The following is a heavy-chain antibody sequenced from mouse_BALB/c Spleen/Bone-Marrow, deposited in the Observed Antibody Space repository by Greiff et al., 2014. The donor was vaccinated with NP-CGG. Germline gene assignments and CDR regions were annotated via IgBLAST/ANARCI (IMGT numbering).Heavy chain of an antibody. CDR2: IWAGGST. Sequence: VQLVESGPGLVAPSQSLSTTCTVSGFSLTSYGVHWVRQPPGKGLEWLGVIWAGGSTNYNSALMSRLSISKDNSKGQVFLKMNSLQTDDTAMYYCARVYLWYFDVWGAGTTVTVSS. V-gene: IGHV2-9*02. CDR3: ARVYLWYFDV. CDR1: GFSLTSYG. D-gene: IGHD2-3*01. J-gene: IGHJ1*01.